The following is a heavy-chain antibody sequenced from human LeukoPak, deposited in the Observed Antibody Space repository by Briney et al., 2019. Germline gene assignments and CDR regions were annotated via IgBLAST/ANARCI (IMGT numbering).Heavy chain of an antibody. CDR2: MSHNRGT. CDR1: GYSISSGYY. J-gene: IGHJ6*04. D-gene: IGHD3-10*01. Sequence: SETLSLTCAVSGYSISSGYYCGWIRQPPGKGLEWIGSMSHNRGTYYNPSLKSRVTISMDTSKNQFSLRLSSVTAADTAVYYCASYYASGVSAYNYYGMDVWGKGTTVTVSS. V-gene: IGHV4-38-2*01. CDR3: ASYYASGVSAYNYYGMDV.